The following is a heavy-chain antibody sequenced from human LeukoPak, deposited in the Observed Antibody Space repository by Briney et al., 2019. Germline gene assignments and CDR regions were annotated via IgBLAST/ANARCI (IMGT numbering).Heavy chain of an antibody. J-gene: IGHJ4*02. CDR1: GFTFSSYA. Sequence: PGGSLRLSCAASGFTFSSYAMHWVRQAPGKGLEYVAAISSNGGSTCYANSVKGRFTISRDNSKNTLYLQMGSLRAEDMAVYYCARDYYDSSGYYLPGYWGQGTLVTVSS. V-gene: IGHV3-64*01. CDR3: ARDYYDSSGYYLPGY. CDR2: ISSNGGST. D-gene: IGHD3-22*01.